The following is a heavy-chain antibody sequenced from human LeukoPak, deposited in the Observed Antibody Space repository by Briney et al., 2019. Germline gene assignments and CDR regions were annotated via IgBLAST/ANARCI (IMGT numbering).Heavy chain of an antibody. J-gene: IGHJ4*02. V-gene: IGHV4-34*01. CDR3: ARRGYYDSSGYVFDY. CDR2: INHSGSS. CDR1: GGSFSGYY. Sequence: SETLSLTCAVYGGSFSGYYWSWVRQPPGKGLEWMGEINHSGSSNYNPSLTSRGTISVDTSKNQFSLKLSSVTAADTAVYYCARRGYYDSSGYVFDYWGQGTLVTVSS. D-gene: IGHD3-22*01.